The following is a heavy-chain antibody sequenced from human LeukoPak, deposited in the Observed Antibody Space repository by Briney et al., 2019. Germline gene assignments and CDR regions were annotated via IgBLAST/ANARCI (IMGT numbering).Heavy chain of an antibody. V-gene: IGHV3-30*18. D-gene: IGHD3-22*01. CDR1: GFTFSSYG. J-gene: IGHJ1*01. Sequence: GGSLRLSCAASGFTFSSYGMHWVRQAPGKGLEWVAVISYDGSNKYYADSVKGRFTISRDNSKNTLYLQMNSLRAEDTAVYYCAKDLTMIVVVTRPYFQHWGQGTLVTVSS. CDR2: ISYDGSNK. CDR3: AKDLTMIVVVTRPYFQH.